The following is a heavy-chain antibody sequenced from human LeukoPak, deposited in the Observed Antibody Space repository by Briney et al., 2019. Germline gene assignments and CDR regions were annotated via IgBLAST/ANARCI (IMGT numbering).Heavy chain of an antibody. CDR3: ARRPRSSSWYSPWFDP. Sequence: GASVKVSCKASGYTFTGYYMHWVRQAPGQGLEWMGWINPNSGGTKYAQKFQGRVTMTRDTSISTAYMELSRLRSDDTAVYYCARRPRSSSWYSPWFDPWGQGTLVTVSS. CDR2: INPNSGGT. V-gene: IGHV1-2*02. D-gene: IGHD6-13*01. J-gene: IGHJ5*02. CDR1: GYTFTGYY.